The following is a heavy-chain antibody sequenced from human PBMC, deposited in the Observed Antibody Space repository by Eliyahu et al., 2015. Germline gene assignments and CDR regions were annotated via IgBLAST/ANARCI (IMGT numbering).Heavy chain of an antibody. CDR3: AKGNILTGYYPDAFDI. D-gene: IGHD3-9*01. Sequence: EVQLLESGGGLVQPGGSLRLXXAXSGFTFXRRAMGWVRQAPGKGVEWVSAXSGSGGSTYYADXVKGXFTISRDNSKNTLYLQMNSLRAEDTAVYYCAKGNILTGYYPDAFDIWGQGTMVTVSS. CDR1: GFTFXRRA. V-gene: IGHV3-23*01. J-gene: IGHJ3*02. CDR2: XSGSGGST.